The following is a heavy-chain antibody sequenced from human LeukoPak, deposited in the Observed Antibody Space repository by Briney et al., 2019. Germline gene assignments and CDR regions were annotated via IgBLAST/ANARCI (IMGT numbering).Heavy chain of an antibody. D-gene: IGHD3-3*01. Sequence: PSETLSLTCTLSGGSISSSSYYWGWIRQPPGKGLEWIGSIYYSGSTYYNPSLKSRVTISVDTSKNQFSLKLSSVTAADTAVYYCASPPARITIFGVVTPEHYYYYMDVWGKGTTVTVSS. CDR1: GGSISSSSYY. CDR3: ASPPARITIFGVVTPEHYYYYMDV. CDR2: IYYSGST. J-gene: IGHJ6*03. V-gene: IGHV4-39*01.